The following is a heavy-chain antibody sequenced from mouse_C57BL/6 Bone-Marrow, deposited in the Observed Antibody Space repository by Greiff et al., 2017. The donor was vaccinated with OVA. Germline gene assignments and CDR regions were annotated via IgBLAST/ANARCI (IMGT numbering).Heavy chain of an antibody. CDR3: VPLLLRWYFDV. Sequence: VQLVESGPELVKPGASVKISCKASGYAFSSSWMNWVKQRPGKGLEWIGRIYPGDGDTNYNGKFKGKATLTADKSSSTAYMQLSSLTSEDSAVYFCVPLLLRWYFDVWGTGTTVTVSS. V-gene: IGHV1-82*01. D-gene: IGHD1-1*01. CDR1: GYAFSSSW. CDR2: IYPGDGDT. J-gene: IGHJ1*03.